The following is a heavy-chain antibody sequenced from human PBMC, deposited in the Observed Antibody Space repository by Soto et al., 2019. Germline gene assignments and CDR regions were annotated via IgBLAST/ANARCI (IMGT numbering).Heavy chain of an antibody. CDR2: IIPIFGTA. J-gene: IGHJ4*02. CDR3: AREEATYYYDSSGRGYFDY. Sequence: GASVKVSCKASGGTFSSYAISWVRQAPGQGLEWMGGIIPIFGTANYAQKFQGRVTITADESTSTAYMELSSLRSEDTAVYYCAREEATYYYDSSGRGYFDYWGQGTLVTVSS. V-gene: IGHV1-69*13. CDR1: GGTFSSYA. D-gene: IGHD3-22*01.